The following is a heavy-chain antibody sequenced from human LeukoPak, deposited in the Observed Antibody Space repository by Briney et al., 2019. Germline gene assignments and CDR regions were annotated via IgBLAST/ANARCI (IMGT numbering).Heavy chain of an antibody. CDR3: ARNLVAADGY. J-gene: IGHJ4*02. Sequence: PGGSLRLSCAASGFTVSSDFMGWVRQAPGKGLEWVAFIRYDGSNKYYADSVKGRFTISRDNSKNTVYLQMNSLRAEDTAVYYCARNLVAADGYWGQGTLVTVSS. V-gene: IGHV3-33*08. CDR2: IRYDGSNK. CDR1: GFTVSSDF. D-gene: IGHD2-2*01.